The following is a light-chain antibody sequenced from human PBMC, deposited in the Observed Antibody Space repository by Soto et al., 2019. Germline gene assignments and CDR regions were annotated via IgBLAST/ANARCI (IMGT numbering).Light chain of an antibody. J-gene: IGKJ2*01. CDR1: QSLLHSDGKTY. Sequence: DIVMTQTPLSLSVTPGQPASISCKSTQSLLHSDGKTYLYWYLQKPDQPPQLLIYEVSNAFSGVPDRFSGGGSGSDLTLKISRVEAEDVGVYYCMQSIQLPAFGQGTKLEIK. V-gene: IGKV2D-29*01. CDR2: EVS. CDR3: MQSIQLPA.